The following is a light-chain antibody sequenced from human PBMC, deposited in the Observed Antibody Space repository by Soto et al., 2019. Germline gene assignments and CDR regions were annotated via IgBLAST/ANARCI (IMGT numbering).Light chain of an antibody. CDR1: QSVSSN. V-gene: IGKV3-15*01. Sequence: EIVMTQSPATLSVSPGERATLSCRASQSVSSNLAWYQQKPGQAPRLLIYGASTRATGIPARLSGSGSGKEFTLTISSLQSEDFAVYYCQQYNNWPPWTFGQGTKVEIK. J-gene: IGKJ1*01. CDR3: QQYNNWPPWT. CDR2: GAS.